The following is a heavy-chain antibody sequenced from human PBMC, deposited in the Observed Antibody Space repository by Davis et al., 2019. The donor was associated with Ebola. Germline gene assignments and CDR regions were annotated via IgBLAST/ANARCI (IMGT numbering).Heavy chain of an antibody. CDR2: INHSGST. CDR1: GGSISSSSYY. Sequence: GSLRLSCTVSGGSISSSSYYWSWIRQPPGKGLEWIGEINHSGSTNYNPSLKSRVTISVDTSKNQFSLKLSSVTAADTAVYYCARGAGGIAENWGQGTLVTVSS. V-gene: IGHV4-39*07. D-gene: IGHD6-13*01. CDR3: ARGAGGIAEN. J-gene: IGHJ4*02.